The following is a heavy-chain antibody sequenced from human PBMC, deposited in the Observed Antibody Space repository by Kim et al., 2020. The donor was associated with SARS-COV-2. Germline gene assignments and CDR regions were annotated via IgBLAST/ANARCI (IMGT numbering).Heavy chain of an antibody. Sequence: GGSLRLSCAASGFTFSGYYMGWVRQTPGKGLEWVANIDQGGSVKFYVEAVKGRFIISRDNAKSSLYLEMNSLRVEDTALYYCARLNGWFSWGQGALVTVSS. CDR3: ARLNGWFS. V-gene: IGHV3-7*01. D-gene: IGHD6-19*01. CDR1: GFTFSGYY. CDR2: IDQGGSVK. J-gene: IGHJ5*02.